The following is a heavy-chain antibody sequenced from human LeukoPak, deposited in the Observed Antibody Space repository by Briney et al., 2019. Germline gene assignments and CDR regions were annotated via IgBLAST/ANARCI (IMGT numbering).Heavy chain of an antibody. Sequence: GGSLRLSCAASGFTFSSYGMSWVRQAPGKGLEWVSAISGSGGSTYYADSVKGRFTISRDNSKNTLYLQMNSLRAEDTVVYYCAKDVWDYYDSSGYYWGRYFDYWGQGTLVTVSS. CDR2: ISGSGGST. J-gene: IGHJ4*02. V-gene: IGHV3-23*01. CDR1: GFTFSSYG. D-gene: IGHD3-22*01. CDR3: AKDVWDYYDSSGYYWGRYFDY.